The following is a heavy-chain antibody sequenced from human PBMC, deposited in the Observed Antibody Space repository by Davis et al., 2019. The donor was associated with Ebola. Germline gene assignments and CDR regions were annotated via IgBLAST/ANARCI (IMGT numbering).Heavy chain of an antibody. J-gene: IGHJ4*02. CDR3: ARDPVVTPFDY. CDR1: GYTFTSYG. V-gene: IGHV1-18*01. Sequence: AASVKVSCKASGYTFTSYGISWVRQAPGQGLEWMGWISAYNGNTKYSQKFQGRVTITRDTSTSTAYMELRSLRSDDTAVYYCARDPVVTPFDYWGQGTLVTVSS. D-gene: IGHD4-23*01. CDR2: ISAYNGNT.